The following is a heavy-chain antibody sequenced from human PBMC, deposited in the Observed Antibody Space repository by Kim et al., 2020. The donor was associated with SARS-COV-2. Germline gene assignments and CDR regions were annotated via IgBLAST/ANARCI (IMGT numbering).Heavy chain of an antibody. Sequence: ADSVKGRFTSSRHNSKNPLYLQMNSLRAEETAVYYCARGLVPYSTGYDYWGQGTLVTVSS. J-gene: IGHJ4*02. V-gene: IGHV3-53*04. CDR3: ARGLVPYSTGYDY. D-gene: IGHD6-19*01.